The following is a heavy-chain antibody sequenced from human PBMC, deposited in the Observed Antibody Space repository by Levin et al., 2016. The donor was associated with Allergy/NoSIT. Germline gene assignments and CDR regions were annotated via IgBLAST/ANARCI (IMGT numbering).Heavy chain of an antibody. CDR1: GDRFTYRN. CDR2: ITPFNGNT. D-gene: IGHD1-26*01. V-gene: IGHV1-45*02. Sequence: SVKVSCKASGDRFTYRNLHWVRQAPGQALEWMGWITPFNGNTNYAQRFQDRLTIIRDRSMSTTYMELSSLRPEDTAIYYCASLPGNDMDVWGQGTTVTVSS. CDR3: ASLPGNDMDV. J-gene: IGHJ6*02.